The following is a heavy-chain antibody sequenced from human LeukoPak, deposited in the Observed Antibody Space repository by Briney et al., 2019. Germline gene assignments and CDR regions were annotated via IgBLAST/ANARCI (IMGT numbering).Heavy chain of an antibody. D-gene: IGHD3-22*01. Sequence: GGSLRLSCAASGFTFSSYAMSWVRQAPGKGLEWVSAISGSGGSTYYADSVKGRFTISRDNSKNTLYLQMNSLRAEDTAVYYCAKDQTPYYYDSSGYPLGYWGQGTLVTVSS. J-gene: IGHJ4*02. CDR3: AKDQTPYYYDSSGYPLGY. CDR2: ISGSGGST. V-gene: IGHV3-23*01. CDR1: GFTFSSYA.